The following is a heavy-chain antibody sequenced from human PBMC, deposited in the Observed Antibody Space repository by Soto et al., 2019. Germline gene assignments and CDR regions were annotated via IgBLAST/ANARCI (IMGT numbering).Heavy chain of an antibody. J-gene: IGHJ4*02. CDR3: ARIGVRSGSHRPFDY. CDR1: GFSLSTSGMC. V-gene: IGHV2-70*11. Sequence: SGPTLVNPTQTLTLTCTFSGFSLSTSGMCVTWIRQPPGKALEWLARIDWDDDKYYSTSLKTRLTMSKDTSKNQVVLTMTNMDPVDTATYYCARIGVRSGSHRPFDYWGQGTLVTVSS. D-gene: IGHD3-10*01. CDR2: IDWDDDK.